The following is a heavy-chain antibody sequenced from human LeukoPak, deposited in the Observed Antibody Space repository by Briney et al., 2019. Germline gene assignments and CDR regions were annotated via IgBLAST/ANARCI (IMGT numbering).Heavy chain of an antibody. CDR1: GGSISSYY. CDR2: IYYSGST. CDR3: ARPQYSGSRHDAFDI. J-gene: IGHJ3*02. D-gene: IGHD1-26*01. V-gene: IGHV4-59*08. Sequence: SETLSLTCTVSGGSISSYYWSWIRQPPGKGLEWIGYIYYSGSTNYNPSLKSRVTISVDTSKNQFSLKLSSVTAADTAVYYCARPQYSGSRHDAFDIWGQGTMVTVSS.